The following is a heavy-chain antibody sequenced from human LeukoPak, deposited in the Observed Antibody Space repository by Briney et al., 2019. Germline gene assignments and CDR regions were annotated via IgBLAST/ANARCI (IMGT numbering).Heavy chain of an antibody. CDR1: GFTFSDAR. CDR2: IKSKTDGGTT. V-gene: IGHV3-15*01. CDR3: TTDKQSITIFGVVTSYYFDY. Sequence: GGSLRLSCAASGFTFSDARMSWVRQAPGKGLEWVGRIKSKTDGGTTDYAAPVKGRFTISRDDSKNTLYLQMNSLKTEDTAVYYCTTDKQSITIFGVVTSYYFDYWGQGTLVTVSS. J-gene: IGHJ4*02. D-gene: IGHD3-3*01.